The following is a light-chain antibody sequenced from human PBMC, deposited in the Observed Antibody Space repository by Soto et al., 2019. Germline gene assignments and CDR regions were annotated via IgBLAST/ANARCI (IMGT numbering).Light chain of an antibody. J-gene: IGKJ1*01. CDR1: QNIYTW. CDR2: KAS. Sequence: QETQSPSTLSASVGDRVTTTCRASQNIYTWLAWYQQKPGIAPKLLIHKASTLESGVPSRFSGSGYGTEFTLTISGLQPEDSATYYCQQYERYSTFGQGTKVDIK. V-gene: IGKV1-5*03. CDR3: QQYERYST.